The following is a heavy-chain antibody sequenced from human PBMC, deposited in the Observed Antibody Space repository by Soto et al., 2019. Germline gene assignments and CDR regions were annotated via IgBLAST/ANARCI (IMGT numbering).Heavy chain of an antibody. Sequence: QAHLVQSGAEVKKPGASVKVSCKAFGYTFTHYAINWVRQAPGHSLEWLGWTNAVDGNRKYSESFQGRVTLTTDTSANAVYMELSSLTSEDTAMYYCASSSTWGWVDHLYAMDVWGQGTTVIVSS. CDR1: GYTFTHYA. CDR2: TNAVDGNR. D-gene: IGHD6-19*01. J-gene: IGHJ6*02. CDR3: ASSSTWGWVDHLYAMDV. V-gene: IGHV1-3*01.